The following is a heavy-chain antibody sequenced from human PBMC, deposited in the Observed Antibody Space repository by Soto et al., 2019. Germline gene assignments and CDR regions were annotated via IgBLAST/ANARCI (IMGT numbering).Heavy chain of an antibody. CDR3: AKRRGVGLTRSSFDY. J-gene: IGHJ4*02. CDR1: GYTFNRHY. Sequence: QVQLVQSGAEVRKPGASVKVSCKASGYTFNRHYIQWVRQAPGQGLEWMGMIDPSGGDTNYAKKFQGRVTLTSDTSTSTVEMELSSLRSEDTAVYYCAKRRGVGLTRSSFDYWGPGTLVIVAS. V-gene: IGHV1-46*02. CDR2: IDPSGGDT. D-gene: IGHD1-26*01.